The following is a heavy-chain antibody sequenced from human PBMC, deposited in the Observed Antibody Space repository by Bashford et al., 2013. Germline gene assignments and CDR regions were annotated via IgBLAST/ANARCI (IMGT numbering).Heavy chain of an antibody. Sequence: SWIRQPPRKGLEWIGYIYYSGSTYYNPSLKSRVTISVDTSKNQFSLQLNSVTPEDTAVYYCTRGYGMDVWGQGTTVTVSS. V-gene: IGHV4-30-4*01. CDR2: IYYSGST. CDR3: TRGYGMDV. J-gene: IGHJ6*02.